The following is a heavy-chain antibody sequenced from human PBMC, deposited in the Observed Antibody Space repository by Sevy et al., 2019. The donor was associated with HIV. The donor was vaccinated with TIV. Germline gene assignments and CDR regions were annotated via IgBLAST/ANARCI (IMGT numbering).Heavy chain of an antibody. D-gene: IGHD1-26*01. V-gene: IGHV3-15*07. CDR3: TWDHEYDYGMNV. CDR2: IKSKGGGGTI. Sequence: GGSLRLSCAASGFTFTNAWMNWVRQAPGKGLEWVGRIKSKGGGGTIDYAAPVKGRFSISRDDSKNTLYLQMNSLKIEDRALYYGTWDHEYDYGMNVWGQGTTVTVSS. J-gene: IGHJ6*02. CDR1: GFTFTNAW.